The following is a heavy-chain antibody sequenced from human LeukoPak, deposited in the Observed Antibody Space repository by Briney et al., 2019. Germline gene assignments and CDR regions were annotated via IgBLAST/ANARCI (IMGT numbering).Heavy chain of an antibody. CDR2: ISGSGGST. CDR3: ARGPSGYHNT. J-gene: IGHJ4*02. CDR1: GFTFSSYG. Sequence: GGSLRLSCAASGFTFSSYGMSWVRQAPGKGLEWVSAISGSGGSTYYADSVKGRFTISRDNSKNTLYLQMNSRRAEDTAVYYCARGPSGYHNTGGQGTLVTVSS. D-gene: IGHD5-12*01. V-gene: IGHV3-23*01.